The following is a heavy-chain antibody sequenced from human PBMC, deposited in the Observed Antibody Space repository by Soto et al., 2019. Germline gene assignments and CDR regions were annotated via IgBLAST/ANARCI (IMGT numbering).Heavy chain of an antibody. Sequence: QVQLRESGPGLVKTSETLSLTCTVSGDSISPYYWSWIRQPAGKGLEWVGRLSASGFTTYNPSLKRRVAMSVETSRRQVSLTLRSVTAADTAVYYCAREARGGYSGIFASWGQGTLVTVS. CDR2: LSASGFT. CDR3: AREARGGYSGIFAS. V-gene: IGHV4-4*07. J-gene: IGHJ4*02. D-gene: IGHD2-15*01. CDR1: GDSISPYY.